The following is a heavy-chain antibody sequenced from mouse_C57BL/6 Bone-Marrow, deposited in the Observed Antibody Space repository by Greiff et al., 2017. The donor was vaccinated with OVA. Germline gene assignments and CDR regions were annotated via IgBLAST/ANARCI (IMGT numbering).Heavy chain of an antibody. D-gene: IGHD2-2*01. Sequence: VQLQQSGPVLVKPGASVKMSCKASGYTFTDYYMNWVKQSHGKSLEWIGVINPYNGGTSYNQKFKGKATLTVDKSSSTAYMELNSLTSEDSAVYYCARGGYDGGLAYWGQGTLVTVSA. CDR1: GYTFTDYY. J-gene: IGHJ3*01. CDR3: ARGGYDGGLAY. V-gene: IGHV1-19*01. CDR2: INPYNGGT.